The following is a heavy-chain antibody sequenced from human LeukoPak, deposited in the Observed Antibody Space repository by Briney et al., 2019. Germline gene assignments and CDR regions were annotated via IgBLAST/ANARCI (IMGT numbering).Heavy chain of an antibody. Sequence: SETLSLTCAVSGDSISSNNWWSWVRQPPGKGLEWIGEIYHRGTTNYNPSLKSRVTISADKSKNQLSLKLSSVTAADTAVYYCARDLGAGIETLDYWGQGTLVTVSS. V-gene: IGHV4-4*02. J-gene: IGHJ4*02. D-gene: IGHD6-13*01. CDR1: GDSISSNNW. CDR3: ARDLGAGIETLDY. CDR2: IYHRGTT.